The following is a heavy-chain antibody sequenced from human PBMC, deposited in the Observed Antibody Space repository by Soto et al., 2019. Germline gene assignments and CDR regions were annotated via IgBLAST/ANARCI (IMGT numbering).Heavy chain of an antibody. CDR3: ARDPLDSYGYFDY. CDR2: IIPIFGTA. J-gene: IGHJ4*02. Sequence: QVQLVQSGAEVKKPGSSVKVSCKASGGTFSSYAISWVRQAPGQGLEWMGGIIPIFGTANYAQKFQGRVTITADESTSPAYMELTSLRSEDTAVYYCARDPLDSYGYFDYWGQGTLVTVSS. CDR1: GGTFSSYA. V-gene: IGHV1-69*12. D-gene: IGHD5-18*01.